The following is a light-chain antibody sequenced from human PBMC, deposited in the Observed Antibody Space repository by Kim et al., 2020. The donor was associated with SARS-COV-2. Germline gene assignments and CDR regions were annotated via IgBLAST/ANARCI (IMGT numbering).Light chain of an antibody. Sequence: VAPGRATSMTCPGDNGGDKCALRYQPKPAQSPVLDISRDNSRPSGIPERFSDSNAGNTATLTISGSQAMDEADYYCQAWDSSTAVFGGGTQLTVL. CDR3: QAWDSSTAV. CDR1: NGGDKC. J-gene: IGLJ2*01. CDR2: RDN. V-gene: IGLV3-1*01.